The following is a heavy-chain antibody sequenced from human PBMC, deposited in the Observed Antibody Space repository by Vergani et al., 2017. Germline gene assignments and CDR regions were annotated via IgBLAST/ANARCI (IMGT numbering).Heavy chain of an antibody. D-gene: IGHD6-19*01. CDR1: GYSFTNYW. Sequence: EVQLVQSGAEVKKPGESLNISCKGPGYSFTNYWIDWVRQMPGKGLEWMGVIYPGDSDTRYSPSFHGQVTLSVDKSISTAYLQWSSLKASDTAMYYCARHEVGGITTHGPDYWGQGTLVTVSS. CDR2: IYPGDSDT. CDR3: ARHEVGGITTHGPDY. J-gene: IGHJ4*02. V-gene: IGHV5-51*01.